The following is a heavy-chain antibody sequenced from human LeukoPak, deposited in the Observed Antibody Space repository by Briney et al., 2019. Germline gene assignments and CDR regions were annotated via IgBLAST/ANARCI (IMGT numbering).Heavy chain of an antibody. CDR3: ARGRSSMVRGYYYYYMDV. D-gene: IGHD3-10*01. CDR1: GFTFSTYA. CDR2: IYYIGST. J-gene: IGHJ6*03. V-gene: IGHV4-59*01. Sequence: GSLRLSCAASGFTFSTYAMHWVRQPPGKGLEWIGNIYYIGSTDYNPSLKSRVTISVDTSKNQFSLKLSSVTAADTAVYYCARGRSSMVRGYYYYYMDVWGKGTTVTISS.